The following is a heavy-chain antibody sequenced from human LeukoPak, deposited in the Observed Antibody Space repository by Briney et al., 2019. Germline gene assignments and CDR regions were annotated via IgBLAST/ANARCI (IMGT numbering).Heavy chain of an antibody. Sequence: GGSLRLSCAASGFTFDDYAMHWVRQAPGKGLEWVSGISWNSDNIGYADSVKGRFTISRDNAKNSLYLQINGLRAEDTAVYYCARVYDYVWGSYRYTTFDYWGQGTLVTVS. CDR2: ISWNSDNI. V-gene: IGHV3-9*01. CDR3: ARVYDYVWGSYRYTTFDY. CDR1: GFTFDDYA. D-gene: IGHD3-16*02. J-gene: IGHJ4*02.